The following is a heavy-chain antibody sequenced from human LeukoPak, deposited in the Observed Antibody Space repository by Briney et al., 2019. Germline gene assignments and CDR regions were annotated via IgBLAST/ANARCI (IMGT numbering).Heavy chain of an antibody. CDR2: ISSSGSTI. Sequence: GGSLRLSCAASGFTFSDYYMSWIRQAPGKGLEWVSYISSSGSTIYYADSVKGRFTISRDNSKNTLYLQMNSLRAEDTAVYYCARDRYGELLPTYGMDVWGQGTTVTVSS. CDR3: ARDRYGELLPTYGMDV. CDR1: GFTFSDYY. D-gene: IGHD3-10*01. V-gene: IGHV3-11*04. J-gene: IGHJ6*02.